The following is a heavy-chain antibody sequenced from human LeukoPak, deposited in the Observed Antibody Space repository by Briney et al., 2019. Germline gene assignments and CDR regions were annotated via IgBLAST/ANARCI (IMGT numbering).Heavy chain of an antibody. CDR2: IIPILGIA. Sequence: SVKVSCKASGGTFSSYAISWVRQAPGQGLEWMGRIIPILGIANYAQKFQGRVTITADKSTSTAYMELSSLRSEDTAVYYCAREVVATAATPYYYYGMDVWGQGTTVTVSS. CDR3: AREVVATAATPYYYYGMDV. CDR1: GGTFSSYA. J-gene: IGHJ6*02. D-gene: IGHD5-12*01. V-gene: IGHV1-69*04.